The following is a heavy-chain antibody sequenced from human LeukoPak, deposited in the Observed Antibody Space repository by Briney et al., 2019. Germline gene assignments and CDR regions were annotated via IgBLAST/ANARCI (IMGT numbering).Heavy chain of an antibody. CDR1: GFTFTDYY. V-gene: IGHV1-2*06. J-gene: IGHJ4*02. CDR3: ATDGGNHNFDY. D-gene: IGHD1-14*01. CDR2: IILNGGAT. Sequence: ASVKVSCKASGFTFTDYYLHWVRQAAGQGLEWMGRIILNGGATSYAQTFQGRVTLTRDTSISTAYMELSRQTSDDTAVYYCATDGGNHNFDYWGQGTLVTVSS.